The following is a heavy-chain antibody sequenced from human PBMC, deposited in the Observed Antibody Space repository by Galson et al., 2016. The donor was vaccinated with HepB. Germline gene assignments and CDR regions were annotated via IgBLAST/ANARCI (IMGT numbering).Heavy chain of an antibody. V-gene: IGHV3-9*02. D-gene: IGHD4-23*01. Sequence: SLRLSCAASGFTSDDHAMQWVRQAPGKGLEWVSGIAWNSGRTAYADSVKGRFTISRDNAENSLYLQMNSLRVEDTAVYYCTRDMSTVITGSDYWGQGTLVTVSS. CDR3: TRDMSTVITGSDY. CDR2: IAWNSGRT. CDR1: GFTSDDHA. J-gene: IGHJ4*02.